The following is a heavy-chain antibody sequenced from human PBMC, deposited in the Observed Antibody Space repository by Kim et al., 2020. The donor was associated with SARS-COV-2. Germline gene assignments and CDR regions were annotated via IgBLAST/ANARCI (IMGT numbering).Heavy chain of an antibody. CDR3: TRDQGPIAAAFEFDY. CDR2: IRSKAYGGTT. D-gene: IGHD6-13*01. Sequence: GGSLRLSCTASGFTFGDYAMSWVRQAPGKGLEWVGFIRSKAYGGTTEYAASVKGRFTISRDDSKSIAYLQMNSLKTEDTAVYYCTRDQGPIAAAFEFDYWGQGTLVTVSS. CDR1: GFTFGDYA. V-gene: IGHV3-49*04. J-gene: IGHJ4*02.